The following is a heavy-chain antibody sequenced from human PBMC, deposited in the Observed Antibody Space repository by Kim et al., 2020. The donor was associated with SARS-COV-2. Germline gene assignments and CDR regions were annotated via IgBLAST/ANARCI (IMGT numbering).Heavy chain of an antibody. V-gene: IGHV3-30*18. D-gene: IGHD6-13*01. Sequence: GGSLRLSCAASGFTFSSYGMHWVRQAPGKGLEWVAVISYDGSNKYYADSVKGRFTISRDNSKNTLYLQMNSLRAEDTAVYYCAKDRETYIAAAGTYFDYWGQGTLVTVSS. CDR3: AKDRETYIAAAGTYFDY. CDR2: ISYDGSNK. CDR1: GFTFSSYG. J-gene: IGHJ4*02.